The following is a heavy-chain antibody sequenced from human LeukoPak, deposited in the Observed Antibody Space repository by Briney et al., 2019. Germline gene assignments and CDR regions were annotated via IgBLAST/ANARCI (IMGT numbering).Heavy chain of an antibody. Sequence: SEALSLTCTVSGGSISSYYWSWIWQPPGKGLEWIGYIYYSGSTNYNPSLKSRVTISVDTSKNQFSLKLSSVTAADTAVYYCARADTAMVTPDYWGQGTLVTVSS. CDR2: IYYSGST. J-gene: IGHJ4*02. CDR3: ARADTAMVTPDY. CDR1: GGSISSYY. D-gene: IGHD5-18*01. V-gene: IGHV4-59*08.